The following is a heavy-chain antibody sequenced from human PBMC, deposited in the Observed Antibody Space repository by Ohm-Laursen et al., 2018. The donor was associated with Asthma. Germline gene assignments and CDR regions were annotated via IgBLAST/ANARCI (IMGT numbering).Heavy chain of an antibody. Sequence: SLRLSCAASGFTFSSYAMHWVRQAPGKGLEWVAVISYDGSNKYYADSVKGRFTISRDNSKNTLYLQMNSLRAEDTAVYYCARAPYSGYDLGRAWGQGTLVTVSS. D-gene: IGHD5-12*01. CDR2: ISYDGSNK. J-gene: IGHJ5*02. V-gene: IGHV3-30-3*01. CDR1: GFTFSSYA. CDR3: ARAPYSGYDLGRA.